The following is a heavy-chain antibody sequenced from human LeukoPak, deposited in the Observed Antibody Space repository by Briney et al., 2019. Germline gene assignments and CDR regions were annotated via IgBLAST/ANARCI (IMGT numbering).Heavy chain of an antibody. J-gene: IGHJ4*02. Sequence: GGSLRLSCGASGFTFSDHDMHWVRRAPGKGLEWVTFIRKDGSHKFYVDSVRGRFTISRDNSKNTVSLQMNSLRTDDTAVYFCAKSSGSGFDHWGQGTLVTVSS. D-gene: IGHD1-26*01. CDR1: GFTFSDHD. CDR2: IRKDGSHK. V-gene: IGHV3-30*02. CDR3: AKSSGSGFDH.